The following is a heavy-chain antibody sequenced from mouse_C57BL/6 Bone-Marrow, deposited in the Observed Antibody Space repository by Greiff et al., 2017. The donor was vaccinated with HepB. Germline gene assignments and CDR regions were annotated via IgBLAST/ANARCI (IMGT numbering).Heavy chain of an antibody. V-gene: IGHV1-82*01. CDR1: GYAFSSSW. CDR3: AESRDYHEYFDY. J-gene: IGHJ2*01. D-gene: IGHD1-1*01. CDR2: IYPGDGDT. Sequence: QVQLQQSGPELVKPGASVKISCKASGYAFSSSWMNWVKQRPGKGLEWIGRIYPGDGDTNYNGKFKGKATLTADKSSSTAYMQLSSLTSEDSAVYVCAESRDYHEYFDYWGQGTTLTVSS.